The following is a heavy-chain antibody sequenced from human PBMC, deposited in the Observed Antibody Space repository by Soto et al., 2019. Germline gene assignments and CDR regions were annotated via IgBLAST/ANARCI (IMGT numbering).Heavy chain of an antibody. CDR3: AKDRYYYASQSREAKYYLDY. V-gene: IGHV3-23*01. D-gene: IGHD3-10*01. Sequence: EVQLLESGGGLVQPGGSLRLSCAGSGFTFAAYAINWVRQAPGKGLEWVSGISGSGGSTYYAGSVKGRFTISRDNSKDKMSLHMHSLEAEGTAIYYWAKDRYYYASQSREAKYYLDYWGQGTLVTVSS. J-gene: IGHJ4*02. CDR2: ISGSGGST. CDR1: GFTFAAYA.